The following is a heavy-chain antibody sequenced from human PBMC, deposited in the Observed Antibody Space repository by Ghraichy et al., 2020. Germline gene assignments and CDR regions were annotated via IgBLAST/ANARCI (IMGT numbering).Heavy chain of an antibody. CDR1: GFSFSEYG. D-gene: IGHD3-10*01. J-gene: IGHJ6*02. Sequence: AGSLRLSCATSGFSFSEYGMHWVRQAPGKGLEWVAFIQSDGGDKYYGDSVKGRFTIARDNSRTTLFLQMNSLRPEDTAVYYCAKDLTLDFYGSGSYGMDVWGQGTTVTVSS. V-gene: IGHV3-30*02. CDR3: AKDLTLDFYGSGSYGMDV. CDR2: IQSDGGDK.